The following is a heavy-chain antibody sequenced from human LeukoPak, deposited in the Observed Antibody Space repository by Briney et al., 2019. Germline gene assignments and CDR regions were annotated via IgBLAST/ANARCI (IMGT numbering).Heavy chain of an antibody. J-gene: IGHJ3*02. V-gene: IGHV4-34*01. D-gene: IGHD6-19*01. CDR1: GGSISTYY. Sequence: SETLSLTCTVSGGSISTYYWSWIRQPAGKGLEWIGEINHSGSTNYNPSLKSRVTISVDTSKNQFSLKLSSVTAADTAVYYCARGGSSGWYPRDFDIWGQGTMVTVSS. CDR3: ARGGSSGWYPRDFDI. CDR2: INHSGST.